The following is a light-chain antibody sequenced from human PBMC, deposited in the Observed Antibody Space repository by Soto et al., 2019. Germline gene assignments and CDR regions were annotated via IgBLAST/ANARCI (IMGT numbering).Light chain of an antibody. CDR1: SSDVGGYNY. J-gene: IGLJ3*02. V-gene: IGLV2-11*01. CDR3: CSFAGSYTFWV. CDR2: HVS. Sequence: QSALTQPRSVSGSPGQSVTISCTGTSSDVGGYNYVSWYQQYPGKAPKLVIYHVSKRPSGVPDRFSGSKSGNTASLTISGLQAEDEADYYCCSFAGSYTFWVFGGGTKLTVL.